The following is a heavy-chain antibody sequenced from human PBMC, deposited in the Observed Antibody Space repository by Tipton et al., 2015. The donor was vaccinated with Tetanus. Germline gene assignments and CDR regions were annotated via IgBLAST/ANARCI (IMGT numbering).Heavy chain of an antibody. V-gene: IGHV4-59*01. Sequence: GLVKPSETLSLICTVSGGSMNSYYWSWIRQPPGKGLEWIGYIYYTGSTNYNPSLKSGVTISLDTSKNQFSLKLTSVSAADTAVYYCARLTGHSMDAVDYYYFGMDVWGQGTKVTVSS. CDR3: ARLTGHSMDAVDYYYFGMDV. J-gene: IGHJ6*02. D-gene: IGHD2-21*01. CDR2: IYYTGST. CDR1: GGSMNSYY.